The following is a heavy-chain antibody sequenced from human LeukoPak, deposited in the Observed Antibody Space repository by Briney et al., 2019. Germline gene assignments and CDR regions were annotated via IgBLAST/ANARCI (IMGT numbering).Heavy chain of an antibody. Sequence: PSETLSLTCTVSGYSISSGYYWGWIRQPPGKGLEWVSSISSSSDYIYYADSVKGRFTISRDNAKNSLYLQMKSLRAEDTAVYYCARGKTSQNIVTRRTYNWFDPWGQGTLVTVSS. CDR1: GYSISSGYY. V-gene: IGHV3-21*01. CDR3: ARGKTSQNIVTRRTYNWFDP. J-gene: IGHJ5*02. D-gene: IGHD2/OR15-2a*01. CDR2: ISSSSDYI.